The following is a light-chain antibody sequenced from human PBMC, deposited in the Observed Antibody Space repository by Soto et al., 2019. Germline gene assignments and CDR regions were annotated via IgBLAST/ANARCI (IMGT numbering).Light chain of an antibody. J-gene: IGLJ2*01. V-gene: IGLV1-44*01. Sequence: QSLLTQPPSASVTHGQSFTISCSGSSSNIGSNTVNWYQQLPGTASKLVIYSNNQRPSGVPDRLSGSKSGTSASLAISGLQSEDEADYYCVAWDDSLNGYVVFGGGTKVTVL. CDR2: SNN. CDR1: SSNIGSNT. CDR3: VAWDDSLNGYVV.